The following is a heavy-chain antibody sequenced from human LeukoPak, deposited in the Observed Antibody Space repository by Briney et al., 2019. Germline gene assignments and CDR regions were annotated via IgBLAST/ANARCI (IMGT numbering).Heavy chain of an antibody. CDR2: VDHTGST. CDR3: ARELRGSGYYYEDY. D-gene: IGHD3-22*01. CDR1: DDSITMYY. V-gene: IGHV4-59*01. Sequence: KASETLSLTCTVSDDSITMYYWTWIRQPPGKGLEWIGYVDHTGSTKFNPSLNGRVSISRDTSNNFFSLRLRSVTAADTAVYYCARELRGSGYYYEDYWGQGTLVTVSS. J-gene: IGHJ4*02.